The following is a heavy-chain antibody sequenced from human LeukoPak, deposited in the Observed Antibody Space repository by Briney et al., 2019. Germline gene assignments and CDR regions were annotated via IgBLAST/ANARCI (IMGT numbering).Heavy chain of an antibody. Sequence: PSETLSLTCTVSGGSISSYYWSWIRQPAGKGLEWIGRIYTSGSTNYNPSLKSRVTISVDTSKNQFSLKLSSVTAADTAVYYCARYLDTPPPASSGWLYNWFDPWGQGTLVTVSS. V-gene: IGHV4-4*07. J-gene: IGHJ5*02. CDR1: GGSISSYY. CDR3: ARYLDTPPPASSGWLYNWFDP. CDR2: IYTSGST. D-gene: IGHD6-19*01.